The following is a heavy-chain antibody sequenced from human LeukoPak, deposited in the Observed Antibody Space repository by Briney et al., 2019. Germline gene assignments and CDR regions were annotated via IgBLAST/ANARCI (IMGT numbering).Heavy chain of an antibody. CDR3: ARIKSGIDF. CDR1: GFTVNTNY. V-gene: IGHV3-53*01. CDR2: IYSGGNT. Sequence: GGSPRLSCAASGFTVNTNYMTWVRQAPGKGLEWVSVIYSGGNTYYADSVKGRFTISRDNSKNTLYLQMNSLRAEDTAVYYCARIKSGIDFWGQGTTVTVSS. D-gene: IGHD1-26*01. J-gene: IGHJ6*02.